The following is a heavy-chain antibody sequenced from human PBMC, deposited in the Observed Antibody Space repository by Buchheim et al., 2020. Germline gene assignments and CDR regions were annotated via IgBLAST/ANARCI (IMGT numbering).Heavy chain of an antibody. Sequence: EVQLLESGGGLVQPGGSLRLSCAASGFTFSNYVMTWVRQAPGKGLEWVSGISGSDSSTYYADSVKGRFTISRDTSQQPLYLQMNSLRAEDTAIYYCAKGPGYGDYGWGQGTL. D-gene: IGHD4-17*01. J-gene: IGHJ4*02. CDR1: GFTFSNYV. V-gene: IGHV3-23*01. CDR2: ISGSDSST. CDR3: AKGPGYGDYG.